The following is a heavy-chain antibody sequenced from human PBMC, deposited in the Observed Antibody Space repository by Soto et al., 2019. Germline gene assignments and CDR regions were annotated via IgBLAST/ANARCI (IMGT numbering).Heavy chain of an antibody. CDR1: GYTFTSYD. J-gene: IGHJ3*02. CDR2: MNPNSGNT. V-gene: IGHV1-8*01. CDR3: ARRVVVPAADAFDI. Sequence: ASVKVSCKASGYTFTSYDINWVRQATGQGLEWMGWMNPNSGNTGYAQKFQGRVTMTRNTSISTAYMELSSLRSEDTAVYYCARRVVVPAADAFDIWGQGTMVTVSS. D-gene: IGHD2-2*01.